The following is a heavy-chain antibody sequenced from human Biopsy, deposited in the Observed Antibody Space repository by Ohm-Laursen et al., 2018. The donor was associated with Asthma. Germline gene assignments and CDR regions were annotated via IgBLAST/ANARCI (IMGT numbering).Heavy chain of an antibody. CDR2: ISVYNGNT. CDR3: AREGEEEKEEGRDV. D-gene: IGHD3-16*01. Sequence: ASVKVSCKTSGYTFNSAGITWVRQAPGQGLEWMGWISVYNGNTKVAQKLQDRVTMITDTSTSTAYMELRSRRSDDKAGEGGAREGEEEKEEGRDVWGQGTTVTVS. V-gene: IGHV1-18*01. CDR1: GYTFNSAG. J-gene: IGHJ6*02.